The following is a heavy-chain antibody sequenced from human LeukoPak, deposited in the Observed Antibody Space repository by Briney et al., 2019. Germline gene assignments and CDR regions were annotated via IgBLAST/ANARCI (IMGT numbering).Heavy chain of an antibody. J-gene: IGHJ5*02. V-gene: IGHV3-30*18. CDR1: GFTFSSYG. CDR2: ISYDGRNK. D-gene: IGHD1-26*01. CDR3: AKKYSTGLDP. Sequence: GGSLRLSCAASGFTFSSYGMHWVRRAPGKGLEWVAVISYDGRNKYYADSVKGRFTISKDNSKNTLYLQMNSLRVEDTAVYYCAKKYSTGLDPWGQGTLVTVSS.